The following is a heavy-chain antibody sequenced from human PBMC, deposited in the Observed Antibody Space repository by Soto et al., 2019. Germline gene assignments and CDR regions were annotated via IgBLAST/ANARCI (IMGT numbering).Heavy chain of an antibody. CDR2: IYYSGST. V-gene: IGHV4-39*01. Sequence: PSESLSLTCTVSGGSISSSSYYWGWIRQPPGKGLEWIGSIYYSGSTYDNPSPKRRVTISVDTSKNQFSLKLSSVTAADTAVYYCASPATSIAARPGDYWGQGTLVTVSS. D-gene: IGHD6-6*01. J-gene: IGHJ4*02. CDR3: ASPATSIAARPGDY. CDR1: GGSISSSSYY.